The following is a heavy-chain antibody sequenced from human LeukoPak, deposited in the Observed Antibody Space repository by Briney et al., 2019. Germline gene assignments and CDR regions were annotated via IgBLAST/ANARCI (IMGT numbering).Heavy chain of an antibody. Sequence: GASVKVSCKASGYTFTSYGISWVRQAPGQGGEGMGWISAYNGNTNYAQKLQGRVTVTTDTSTSTAYMELRSLRSDDTAVYYCARSYGDYDYFDYWGQGTLVTVSS. CDR3: ARSYGDYDYFDY. CDR2: ISAYNGNT. V-gene: IGHV1-18*01. D-gene: IGHD4-17*01. CDR1: GYTFTSYG. J-gene: IGHJ4*02.